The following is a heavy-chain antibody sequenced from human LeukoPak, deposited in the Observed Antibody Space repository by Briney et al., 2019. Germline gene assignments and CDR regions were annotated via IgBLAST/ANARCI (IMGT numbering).Heavy chain of an antibody. J-gene: IGHJ5*02. CDR3: ASRVTGTTSDVIWFDP. D-gene: IGHD1-7*01. V-gene: IGHV3-21*01. Sequence: PGGSLRLSCAASGFTFSSYSMNWVRQAPGKWLEWVSSISSSSSYIYYADSVKGRFTISRDNAKNSLYLQMNSLRAEDTAVYYCASRVTGTTSDVIWFDPWGPGTLVTASS. CDR2: ISSSSSYI. CDR1: GFTFSSYS.